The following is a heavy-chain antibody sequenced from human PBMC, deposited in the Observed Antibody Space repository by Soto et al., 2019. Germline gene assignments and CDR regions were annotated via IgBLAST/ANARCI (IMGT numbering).Heavy chain of an antibody. J-gene: IGHJ4*02. V-gene: IGHV3-11*06. CDR2: ISSTSDYI. CDR3: VRGGYRRNDY. CDR1: GFTFSDYY. Sequence: PGGALRVSCSASGFTFSDYYMSWVRQAPGKGLESVSYISSTSDYINYAGSVKGRFTVSRDNAKNSLHLQMSSLRAEDTAVYYCVRGGYRRNDYWGQG. D-gene: IGHD4-4*01.